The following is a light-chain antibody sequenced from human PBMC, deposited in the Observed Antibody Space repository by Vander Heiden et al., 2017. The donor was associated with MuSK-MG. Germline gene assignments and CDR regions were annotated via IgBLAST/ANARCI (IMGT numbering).Light chain of an antibody. V-gene: IGKV3-20*01. CDR2: GSS. J-gene: IGKJ2*01. CDR1: QSVVSNY. Sequence: EIVFTPSPETLSLSPGERASLLCRASQSVVSNYLAWYQQNPGQAPRLLISGSSTRAPGIPDRFSGSGSGTDFTLTINHLEPDDCASYFCQHYDNSPMFSFGQGTKVAI. CDR3: QHYDNSPMFS.